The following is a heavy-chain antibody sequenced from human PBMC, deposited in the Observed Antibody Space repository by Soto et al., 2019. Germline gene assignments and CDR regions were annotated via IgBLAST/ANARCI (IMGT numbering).Heavy chain of an antibody. Sequence: SETLSLTCTVSGGSISRGGYYWSWIRQHPGKGLEWIGYIYYSGSTYYNPSLKSRVTISVDTSKNQFSLKLSSVTAADTAVYYCARSAGSGYNVDYWGQGTLVTVSS. J-gene: IGHJ4*02. CDR1: GGSISRGGYY. CDR3: ARSAGSGYNVDY. CDR2: IYYSGST. D-gene: IGHD3-22*01. V-gene: IGHV4-31*03.